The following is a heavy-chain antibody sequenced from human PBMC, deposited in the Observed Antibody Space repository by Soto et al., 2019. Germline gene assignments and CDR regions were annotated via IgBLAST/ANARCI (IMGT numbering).Heavy chain of an antibody. Sequence: QLQLQESGSGLVKPSQPLSLTCAVSGGSISSGGYSWSWIRQPPGKGLEWIGYIYHSGSTYYNPSLKSRVTISVDRSKNQFSLKRSSVTAADTAVYYCARETGTKVPTGNYYFDYWGQGTLVTVSS. CDR2: IYHSGST. CDR1: GGSISSGGYS. CDR3: ARETGTKVPTGNYYFDY. V-gene: IGHV4-30-2*01. J-gene: IGHJ4*02. D-gene: IGHD1-7*01.